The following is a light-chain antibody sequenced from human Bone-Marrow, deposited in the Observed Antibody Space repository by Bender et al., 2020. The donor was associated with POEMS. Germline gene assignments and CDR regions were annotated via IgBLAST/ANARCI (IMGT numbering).Light chain of an antibody. Sequence: QSALTQPASVSGSPGQSITISCTGTSRDVGAYNYVSWYQQYPGKAPKLIIYEGSERPSGVSDRFSGSKSGNTASLTISGLQADDEANYYCSSAGGDILVFGGGTKLTVL. J-gene: IGLJ2*01. V-gene: IGLV2-23*01. CDR1: SRDVGAYNY. CDR3: CSSAGGDILV. CDR2: EGS.